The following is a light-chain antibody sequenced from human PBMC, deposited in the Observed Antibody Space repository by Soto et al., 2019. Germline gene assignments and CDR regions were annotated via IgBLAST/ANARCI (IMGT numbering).Light chain of an antibody. Sequence: NFMLTQPHSVSESPGKTVTISCTGSSGSIASNYVQWYQQRPGSAPTTVIYEDNQRPSGVPDRFSGSIDSSSNSASLTISGLKTEDEADYYCQSYDSSNSPWVFGGGTKLTVL. V-gene: IGLV6-57*02. CDR3: QSYDSSNSPWV. CDR2: EDN. J-gene: IGLJ3*02. CDR1: SGSIASNY.